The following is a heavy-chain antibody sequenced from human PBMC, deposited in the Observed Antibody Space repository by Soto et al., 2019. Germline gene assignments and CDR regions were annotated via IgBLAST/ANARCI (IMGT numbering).Heavy chain of an antibody. CDR3: ARGGGYSGYDWSLIYYYYGMDV. CDR1: GYTFTSYD. D-gene: IGHD5-12*01. Sequence: GASVKVSCKASGYTFTSYDINWVRQATGQGLEWMGWMNPNSGNTGYAQKFQGRVTMTRNTSISTAYMELSSLRSEDTAVYYCARGGGYSGYDWSLIYYYYGMDVWGQGTTVTVSS. V-gene: IGHV1-8*01. J-gene: IGHJ6*02. CDR2: MNPNSGNT.